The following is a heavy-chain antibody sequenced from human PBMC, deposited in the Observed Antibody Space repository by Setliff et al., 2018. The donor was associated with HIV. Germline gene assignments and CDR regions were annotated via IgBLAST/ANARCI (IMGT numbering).Heavy chain of an antibody. CDR3: ARDKTGDLWYFDS. J-gene: IGHJ4*02. V-gene: IGHV1-24*01. Sequence: RASVKVSCKVSGYTLTELSIHWVRQAPGKGLEWMGGFGPEDDETIYAQKFQGRVTMTEDTSTDTAYMELNSLRPDDTAVYYCARDKTGDLWYFDSWGQGTLVTVSS. D-gene: IGHD7-27*01. CDR2: FGPEDDET. CDR1: GYTLTELS.